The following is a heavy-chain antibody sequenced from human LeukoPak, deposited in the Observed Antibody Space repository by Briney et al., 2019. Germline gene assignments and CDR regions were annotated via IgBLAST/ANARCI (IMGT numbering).Heavy chain of an antibody. Sequence: PGGSLRLSCAASGFTFSSYGMHWVRQAPGKGLEWVAVISYDGSNKYYADSVKGRFTISRDNSKNTLYLQMNSLRAEDTAVYYCAKLCSGGSCYSGSHVNDYWGQGTLVTVSS. V-gene: IGHV3-30*18. CDR1: GFTFSSYG. D-gene: IGHD2-15*01. J-gene: IGHJ4*02. CDR3: AKLCSGGSCYSGSHVNDY. CDR2: ISYDGSNK.